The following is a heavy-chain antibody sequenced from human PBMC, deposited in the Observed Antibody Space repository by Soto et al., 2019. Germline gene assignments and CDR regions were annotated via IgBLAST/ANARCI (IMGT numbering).Heavy chain of an antibody. D-gene: IGHD2-15*01. CDR2: ISWDGGST. J-gene: IGHJ3*02. CDR3: VKDIKARHCRGGSCYWGLDAFDI. Sequence: HPGGSLRLSCAASGFTFDDYTMHWARQAPGKGLEGVSLISWDGGSTYNADSVKGRFTISRDNSKNSLYLQMNSLRTEDTALYYCVKDIKARHCRGGSCYWGLDAFDIWGQGTMVTVSS. V-gene: IGHV3-43*01. CDR1: GFTFDDYT.